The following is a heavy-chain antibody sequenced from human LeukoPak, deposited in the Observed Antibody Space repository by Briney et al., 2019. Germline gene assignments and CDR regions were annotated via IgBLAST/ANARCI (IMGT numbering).Heavy chain of an antibody. V-gene: IGHV4-4*07. CDR3: ASSPFTFGGVIVWTFDY. CDR2: IYTSGST. J-gene: IGHJ4*02. D-gene: IGHD3-16*02. Sequence: SETLSLTCTVSGGSISSYYWSWIRQPAGKGLEWIGRIYTSGSTNYNPSLKSRVTMSVDTSKNQFSLKLSSVTAADTAVYYCASSPFTFGGVIVWTFDYWGRGTLVTVSS. CDR1: GGSISSYY.